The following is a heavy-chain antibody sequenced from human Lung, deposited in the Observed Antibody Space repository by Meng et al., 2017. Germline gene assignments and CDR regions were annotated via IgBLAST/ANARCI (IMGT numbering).Heavy chain of an antibody. V-gene: IGHV3-74*01. J-gene: IGHJ4*02. CDR2: INKDGSGT. CDR1: GYTFRNYW. Sequence: GGSLRLSCAASGYTFRNYWMNWVRQAPGKGLECVSYINKDGSGTCYVDSVKGRFTISRDNAKNTLYLQMNSLRADDTAVYYCARGSSYGSSDNWGQGTLVTVSS. CDR3: ARGSSYGSSDN. D-gene: IGHD5-18*01.